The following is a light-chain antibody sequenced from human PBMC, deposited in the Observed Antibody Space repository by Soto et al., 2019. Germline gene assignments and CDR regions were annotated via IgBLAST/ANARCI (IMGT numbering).Light chain of an antibody. J-gene: IGLJ3*02. CDR3: AAWDARLSAWV. CDR2: GDN. V-gene: IGLV1-40*01. Sequence: QSVLTQPPSVSGAPGQRVTISCSGSSSNIGVGYDVHWYQHLPGTPPKLLVSGDNNRPSGVPDRFSGSQSGTSASLTISGLRSEDEADYWCAAWDARLSAWVFGGGTKLTVL. CDR1: SSNIGVGYD.